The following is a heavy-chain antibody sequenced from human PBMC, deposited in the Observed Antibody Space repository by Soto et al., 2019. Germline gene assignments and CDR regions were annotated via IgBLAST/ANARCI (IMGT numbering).Heavy chain of an antibody. Sequence: QVQLVESGGGVVQPGRSLRLSCAASGFTFSSYGMHWVRQAPGKGLEWVAVIWYDGSNKYYADSVKGRFTISRDNSKNSLYLQMNSLRAEDTAVYYCARDPVGALRDWGQGTLVTVSS. CDR1: GFTFSSYG. CDR3: ARDPVGALRD. D-gene: IGHD1-26*01. J-gene: IGHJ4*02. V-gene: IGHV3-33*01. CDR2: IWYDGSNK.